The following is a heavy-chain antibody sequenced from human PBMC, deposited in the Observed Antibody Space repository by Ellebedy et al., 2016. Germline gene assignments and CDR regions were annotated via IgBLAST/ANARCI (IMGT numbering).Heavy chain of an antibody. CDR3: ANVGGSGTYYNGY. CDR1: GFTFSDYA. D-gene: IGHD3-10*01. V-gene: IGHV3-23*01. J-gene: IGHJ4*02. CDR2: ISTSGSHA. Sequence: GGSLRLSCAASGFTFSDYAMNWVRQAPGKGLEWVSVISTSGSHAYYADSVKGRFTISRDNSKNTLYLQMSSLKVEDTATYYCANVGGSGTYYNGYWGQGTLVTVSS.